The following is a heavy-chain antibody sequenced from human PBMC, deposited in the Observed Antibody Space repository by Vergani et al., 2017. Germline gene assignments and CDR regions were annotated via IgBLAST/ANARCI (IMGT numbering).Heavy chain of an antibody. D-gene: IGHD2-2*02. CDR1: GYTFTSYY. CDR3: AGLQKGYSSSTSCYKGSFDI. Sequence: QVQLVQSGAEVKKPGASVKVSCKASGYTFTSYYMHWVRQAPGQGLEWMGIINPSGGSTSYAQKFQGRVTVTRDPSTSTVYMELSSLRSENTAVYYCAGLQKGYSSSTSCYKGSFDIWGQGTMVTVSS. J-gene: IGHJ3*02. V-gene: IGHV1-46*01. CDR2: INPSGGST.